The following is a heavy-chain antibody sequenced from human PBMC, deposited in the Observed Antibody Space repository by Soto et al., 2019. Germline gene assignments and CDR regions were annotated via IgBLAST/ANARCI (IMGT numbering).Heavy chain of an antibody. Sequence: SETKSLTCAVSGGSSSGGGDSWSWIRQPPGKGLEWIGYIYHSGSTYYNPSLKSRVTISVDRSKNQFSLKLSSVTAADTAVYYCARAMTTVTTIDYWGQGTLVTVSS. CDR1: GGSSSGGGDS. CDR2: IYHSGST. V-gene: IGHV4-30-2*01. D-gene: IGHD4-17*01. J-gene: IGHJ4*02. CDR3: ARAMTTVTTIDY.